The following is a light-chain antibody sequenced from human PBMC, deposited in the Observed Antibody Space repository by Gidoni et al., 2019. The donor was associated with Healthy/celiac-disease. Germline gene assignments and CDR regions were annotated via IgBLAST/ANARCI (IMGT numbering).Light chain of an antibody. J-gene: IGLJ2*01. CDR2: QDS. CDR1: KLGDNY. Sequence: SYEPTQPPSVSVSPGQTASITCSGDKLGDNYACWYQQKPGQSPMLVIYQDSKRPSGIPERFSGSNSGNTATLTISGTQAMDEADYYCQAWDSSVVFGGGTKLTVL. V-gene: IGLV3-1*01. CDR3: QAWDSSVV.